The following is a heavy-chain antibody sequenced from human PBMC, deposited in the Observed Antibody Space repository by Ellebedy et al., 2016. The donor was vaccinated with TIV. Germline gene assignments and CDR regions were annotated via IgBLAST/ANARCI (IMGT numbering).Heavy chain of an antibody. CDR1: GGSISSYY. CDR2: IYYSGST. J-gene: IGHJ6*02. CDR3: ARVVGARKISGSYYKLDV. V-gene: IGHV4-59*01. D-gene: IGHD3-10*01. Sequence: SETLSLXXTVSGGSISSYYWSWIRQPPGKGLEWIGYIYYSGSTNYNPSLKSRVTISVDTSKNQFSLKLSSVTAADTAVYYCARVVGARKISGSYYKLDVWGQGTTVTVSS.